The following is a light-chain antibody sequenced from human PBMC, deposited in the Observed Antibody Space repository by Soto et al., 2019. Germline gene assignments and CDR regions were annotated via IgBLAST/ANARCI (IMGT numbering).Light chain of an antibody. CDR2: GAS. CDR1: HSFSNNY. CDR3: QQYGNSQT. Sequence: EIVLTQSPGTLSLSPGERATLSCRASHSFSNNYLAWYQQKPGQAPRLLIYGASSRATDIPDKFSGSGSGTDFTLTISRLEPEDFALYYCQQYGNSQTFGQGTKVDIK. J-gene: IGKJ1*01. V-gene: IGKV3-20*01.